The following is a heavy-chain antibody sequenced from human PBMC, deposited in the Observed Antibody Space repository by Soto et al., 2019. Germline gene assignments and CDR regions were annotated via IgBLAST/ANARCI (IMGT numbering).Heavy chain of an antibody. V-gene: IGHV4-39*02. J-gene: IGHJ6*02. CDR3: ASLCGGDRYSHNGMDV. CDR2: IYYSGST. CDR1: VASISSSNYY. D-gene: IGHD2-21*02. Sequence: EALSLTCTVSVASISSSNYYWGWMRQPPGKGLEWIGTIYYSGSTYYSPSLKSRVIIFPDTSKNHSSLRLTSVTAADTGFYYCASLCGGDRYSHNGMDVWGQGATVTVSS.